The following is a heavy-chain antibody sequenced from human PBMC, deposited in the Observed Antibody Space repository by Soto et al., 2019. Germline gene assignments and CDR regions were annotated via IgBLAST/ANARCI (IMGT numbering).Heavy chain of an antibody. D-gene: IGHD3-10*01. J-gene: IGHJ6*02. CDR1: GFTFSSYA. CDR2: ISGSGGST. V-gene: IGHV3-23*01. Sequence: GGSLRLSCAASGFTFSSYAMSWVRQAPGKGLEWVSAISGSGGSTYYADSVKGRFTISRDNSKNTLYLQMNSLRAEDTAVYYCAKDPSGTRGHYYYYGMDVWGQGTTVTVSS. CDR3: AKDPSGTRGHYYYYGMDV.